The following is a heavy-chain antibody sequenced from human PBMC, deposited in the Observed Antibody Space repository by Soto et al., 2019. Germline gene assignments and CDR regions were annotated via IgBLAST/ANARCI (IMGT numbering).Heavy chain of an antibody. CDR1: GGTFSSYA. J-gene: IGHJ5*02. Sequence: ASVKVSCKASGGTFSSYAISWVRQAPGQGLEWMGGIIPIFGTANYAQKFQGRVTITADESTSTAYMELSSLRSEDTAVYYCARGRMATITGNWFDPWGQGTLVTVSS. D-gene: IGHD5-12*01. V-gene: IGHV1-69*13. CDR3: ARGRMATITGNWFDP. CDR2: IIPIFGTA.